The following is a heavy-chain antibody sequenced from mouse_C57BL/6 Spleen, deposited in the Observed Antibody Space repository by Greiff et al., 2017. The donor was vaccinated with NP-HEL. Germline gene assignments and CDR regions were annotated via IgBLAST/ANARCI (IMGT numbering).Heavy chain of an antibody. D-gene: IGHD2-4*01. CDR2: INPSTGGT. CDR1: GYSFTGYY. J-gene: IGHJ2*01. Sequence: EVQLQQSGPELVKPGASVKISCKASGYSFTGYYMNWVKQSPEKSLEWIGEINPSTGGTTYNQKFKAKATLTVDKSSSTAYMQLKSLTSEDSAVYYCARSSYDYGFDYWGQGTTLTVSS. CDR3: ARSSYDYGFDY. V-gene: IGHV1-42*01.